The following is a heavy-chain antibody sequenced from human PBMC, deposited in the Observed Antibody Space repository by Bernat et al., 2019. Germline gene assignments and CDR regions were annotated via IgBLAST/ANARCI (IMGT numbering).Heavy chain of an antibody. CDR3: AKGDCSGGSCYSGGLYYFDD. J-gene: IGHJ4*02. CDR2: ISGSGGST. CDR1: GFTFSSYA. Sequence: EVQLLESGGGLVQPGGSLRLSCAASGFTFSSYAMSWVRQAPGKGLEWVSAISGSGGSTYCAGAVKGRFTISRDNSKSTLYLQMNSLRAEDTAVYYCAKGDCSGGSCYSGGLYYFDDWGQGTLVTVSS. D-gene: IGHD2-15*01. V-gene: IGHV3-23*01.